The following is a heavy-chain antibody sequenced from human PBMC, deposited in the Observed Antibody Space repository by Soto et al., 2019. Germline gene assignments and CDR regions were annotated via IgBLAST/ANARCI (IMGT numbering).Heavy chain of an antibody. V-gene: IGHV3-23*01. J-gene: IGHJ6*02. CDR1: GFTFSSYA. CDR3: AKPFCSGGSCYSYYYGMDV. Sequence: HPGGSLRLSCSASGFTFSSYALSWVRQAPGKGLEWVSAISGSGGSTYYADSVKGRFTISRDNSKNTLYLQMNSLRAEDTAVYYCAKPFCSGGSCYSYYYGMDVWGQGT. CDR2: ISGSGGST. D-gene: IGHD2-15*01.